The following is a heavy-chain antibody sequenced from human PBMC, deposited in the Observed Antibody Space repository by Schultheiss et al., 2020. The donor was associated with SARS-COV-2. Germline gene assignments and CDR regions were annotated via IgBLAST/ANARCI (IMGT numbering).Heavy chain of an antibody. V-gene: IGHV4-34*01. CDR3: ASGSLGYGSGSPYDY. D-gene: IGHD3-10*01. CDR1: GGSFSGYY. Sequence: SETLSLTCAVYGGSFSGYYWSWIRQPPGKGLEWIGYIYYSGSTYYNPSLKSLVTISVDTSKNQFSLKLSSVTAADTAVYYCASGSLGYGSGSPYDYWGQGTLVTVSS. J-gene: IGHJ4*02. CDR2: IYYSGST.